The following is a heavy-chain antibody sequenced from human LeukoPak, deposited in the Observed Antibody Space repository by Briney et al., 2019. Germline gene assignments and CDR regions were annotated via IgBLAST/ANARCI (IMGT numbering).Heavy chain of an antibody. J-gene: IGHJ4*02. CDR3: ATGDPTRAFLGY. D-gene: IGHD3-3*02. CDR2: INRGIDTI. Sequence: GGSLRLSCAVSGLNFSTYSMNWVRQAPGKGLEWVSYINRGIDTIYYADSVEGRFTISRDNSKNSLYLQMTSLRADDTAVYYCATGDPTRAFLGYWGQGTLVAVSS. CDR1: GLNFSTYS. V-gene: IGHV3-48*04.